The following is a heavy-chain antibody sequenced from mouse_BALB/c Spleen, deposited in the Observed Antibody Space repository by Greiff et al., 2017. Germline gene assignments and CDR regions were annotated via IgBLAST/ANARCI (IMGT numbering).Heavy chain of an antibody. CDR1: GYTFTSYW. CDR3: ARFTTYYAMDY. D-gene: IGHD1-1*01. CDR2: INPSTGYT. V-gene: IGHV1-7*01. Sequence: QVQLQQSGAELAKPGASVKMSCKASGYTFTSYWMHWVKQRPGQGLEWIGYINPSTGYTEYNQKFKDKATLTVDKSSSTAYMQLSSLTSEDSAVYYCARFTTYYAMDYWGQGTSVTVAA. J-gene: IGHJ4*01.